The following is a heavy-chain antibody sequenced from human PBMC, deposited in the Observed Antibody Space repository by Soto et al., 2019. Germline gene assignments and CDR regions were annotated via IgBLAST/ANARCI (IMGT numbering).Heavy chain of an antibody. D-gene: IGHD1-26*01. CDR3: ARVKRSTSRLDP. CDR2: VYYSGST. J-gene: IGHJ5*02. Sequence: PSETLSLTCTVSDGSISSYYWSWIRQPPGKGLEWIGYVYYSGSTSYNPSLKTGVTISVDTSKNQFSLKLTSVTPADTAIYYCARVKRSTSRLDPWGQGTLVTVSS. V-gene: IGHV4-59*01. CDR1: DGSISSYY.